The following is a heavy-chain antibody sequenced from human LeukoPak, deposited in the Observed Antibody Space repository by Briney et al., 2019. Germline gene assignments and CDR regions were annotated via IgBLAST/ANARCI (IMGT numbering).Heavy chain of an antibody. D-gene: IGHD4-17*01. CDR1: GFTFSSYA. Sequence: GGSLRLSCAASGFTFSSYAMSWVRQAPGKGLEWVSAISGSGGSTYYADSVKGRFTISRDNSKNTLYLQMNSLRAEDTAVYYCAKDLKSYGDYVTLGDYWDQGTLVTVSS. CDR2: ISGSGGST. J-gene: IGHJ4*02. CDR3: AKDLKSYGDYVTLGDY. V-gene: IGHV3-23*01.